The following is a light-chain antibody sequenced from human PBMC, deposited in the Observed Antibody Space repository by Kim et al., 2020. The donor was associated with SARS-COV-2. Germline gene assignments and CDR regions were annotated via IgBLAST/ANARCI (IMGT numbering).Light chain of an antibody. CDR2: EVS. V-gene: IGLV2-23*02. Sequence: GQSITISCTGTSSDVGSYKFVSWYQQHPGKAPKLIIYEVSKRPSGVSTRFSGSKSGSTASLTISGLLTEDEADYYCCSYAGSTTWVFGGGTQLTVL. CDR1: SSDVGSYKF. CDR3: CSYAGSTTWV. J-gene: IGLJ3*02.